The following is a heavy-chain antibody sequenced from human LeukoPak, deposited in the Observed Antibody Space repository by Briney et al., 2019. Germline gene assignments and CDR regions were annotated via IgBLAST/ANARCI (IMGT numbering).Heavy chain of an antibody. J-gene: IGHJ6*03. CDR2: IYQSGST. CDR3: ARVGAGTPPVGYYYYDMDV. Sequence: PSETLSLTRTVSGYSISSGYYWGWIRQPPGKGLEWVGRIYQSGSTYSNPSLKSRVTISVAPSTNKFSLKLGSVTAAAPAGNYCARVGAGTPPVGYYYYDMDVCGKGATVTVSS. V-gene: IGHV4-38-2*02. CDR1: GYSISSGYY. D-gene: IGHD3-10*01.